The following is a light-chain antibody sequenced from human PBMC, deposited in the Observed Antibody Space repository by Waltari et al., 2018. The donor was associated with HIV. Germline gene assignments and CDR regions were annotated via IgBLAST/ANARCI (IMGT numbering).Light chain of an antibody. CDR3: QLYYDGAWV. CDR1: TGAVTSAYY. J-gene: IGLJ3*02. V-gene: IGLV7-43*01. Sequence: QTVVTQEPSLTVSPGGTVTLTCSSSTGAVTSAYYPNWFPLKPVQAPTALIYSANYKHSWTPVRFSGSLLGGKAALTLSGVQPEDEAEYYCQLYYDGAWVFGGGTKLTVL. CDR2: SAN.